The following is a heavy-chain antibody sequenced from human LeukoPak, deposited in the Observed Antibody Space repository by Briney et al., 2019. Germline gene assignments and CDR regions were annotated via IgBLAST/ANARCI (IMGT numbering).Heavy chain of an antibody. CDR3: ARDHFDSSGYHYLLGYFEH. CDR2: IKPSGGGT. CDR1: GYTFSNYY. D-gene: IGHD3-22*01. V-gene: IGHV1-46*01. J-gene: IGHJ1*01. Sequence: GASVKVSCKASGYTFSNYYVHWVRQAPGQGLEWMGIIKPSGGGTSYALKFQGRVTLTRDTSTSTACMELSSLRSEDTAVYYCARDHFDSSGYHYLLGYFEHWGQGTLVTVSS.